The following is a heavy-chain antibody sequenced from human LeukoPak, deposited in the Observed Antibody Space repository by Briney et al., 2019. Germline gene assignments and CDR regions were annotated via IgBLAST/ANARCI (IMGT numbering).Heavy chain of an antibody. Sequence: SETLSLTCTVSGGSISSGSDYWSWIRQPAGKGLQWIGRIHTSGSTNYNPSLKSRVTMSVDTSKNQFSLKLSSVTAADTAVYYCARVICSGGSCRFDYWGQGTLVTVSS. CDR3: ARVICSGGSCRFDY. V-gene: IGHV4-61*02. CDR2: IHTSGST. CDR1: GGSISSGSDY. J-gene: IGHJ4*02. D-gene: IGHD2-15*01.